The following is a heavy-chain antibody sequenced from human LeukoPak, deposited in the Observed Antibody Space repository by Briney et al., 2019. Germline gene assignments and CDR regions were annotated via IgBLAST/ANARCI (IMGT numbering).Heavy chain of an antibody. D-gene: IGHD6-13*01. V-gene: IGHV1-8*01. J-gene: IGHJ5*02. Sequence: ASVKVSCKASGYTFTSYDINWVRQATGQGLEWMGWMNPNSGNTGYAQKLQGRVTMTTDTSTSTAYMELRSLRSDDTAVYYCARESLFRAAARGAFDPWGQGTLVTVSS. CDR3: ARESLFRAAARGAFDP. CDR1: GYTFTSYD. CDR2: MNPNSGNT.